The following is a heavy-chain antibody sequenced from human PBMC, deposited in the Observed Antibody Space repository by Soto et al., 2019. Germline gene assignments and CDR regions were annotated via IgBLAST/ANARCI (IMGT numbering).Heavy chain of an antibody. D-gene: IGHD2-8*01. V-gene: IGHV3-30*18. J-gene: IGHJ6*02. CDR1: GFVFADYG. CDR2: ISFDGTNK. CDR3: AKDNLYPVVSYFYYGLDV. Sequence: GRSLRLSCAASGFVFADYGVHWVRQSPGKGLEWVAVISFDGTNKFYADSVKGRFTISRDNSNNTLYLQMSSLRTEDTAVYYCAKDNLYPVVSYFYYGLDVWGQGITVTVSS.